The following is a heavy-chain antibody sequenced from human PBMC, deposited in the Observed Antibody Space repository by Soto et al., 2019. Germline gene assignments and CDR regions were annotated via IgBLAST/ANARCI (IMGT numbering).Heavy chain of an antibody. J-gene: IGHJ4*02. CDR1: GDSVSSNSTA. Sequence: QVQLQQSGPGLVKPSQTLSLTCAISGDSVSSNSTAWNWIRQSPSRGLEWLGRTYYNSKWYTDYAVSVISRMTINADTSKNHFSLNLNSVTPEDTAVYYCAGNYSASGSYYSSFDYWGEGTLVTVSS. CDR3: AGNYSASGSYYSSFDY. D-gene: IGHD3-10*01. V-gene: IGHV6-1*01. CDR2: TYYNSKWYT.